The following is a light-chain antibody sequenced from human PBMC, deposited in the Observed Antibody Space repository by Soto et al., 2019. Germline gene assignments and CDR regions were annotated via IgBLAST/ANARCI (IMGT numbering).Light chain of an antibody. CDR1: QGIRNY. J-gene: IGKJ1*01. V-gene: IGKV1-27*01. CDR2: AAS. CDR3: QKYDSAPWT. Sequence: DIQMTQSPSSLSASVSDRVTITCRASQGIRNYLAWYQQKPGKVPKLLIYAASTLQSGVPSRFSGSGSGTDFTHTISSLQPEDVSTYYCQKYDSAPWTFGEGTEVEIK.